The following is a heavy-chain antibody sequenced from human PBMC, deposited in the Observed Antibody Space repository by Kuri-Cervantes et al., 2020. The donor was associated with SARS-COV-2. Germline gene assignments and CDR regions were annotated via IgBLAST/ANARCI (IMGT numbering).Heavy chain of an antibody. CDR3: ARDMGDRLLWFGELLC. Sequence: ASVKVSCKASGYTFTSYGISWVRQAPGQGLEWMGWISAYNGNTNYAQKLQGRVTMTTDTSTSTAYMELRSLRSDDTAVYYCARDMGDRLLWFGELLCWGQGTLVTVSS. V-gene: IGHV1-18*04. D-gene: IGHD3-10*01. CDR1: GYTFTSYG. CDR2: ISAYNGNT. J-gene: IGHJ4*02.